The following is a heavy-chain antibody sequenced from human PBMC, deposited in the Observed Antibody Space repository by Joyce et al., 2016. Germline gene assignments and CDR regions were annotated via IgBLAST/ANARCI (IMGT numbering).Heavy chain of an antibody. CDR3: TTPSCAN. CDR2: INSDDSRI. Sequence: LVQPGGSLRLSCAASGIIFSNKEMNWVRQAPGKGLEWISSINSDDSRIHYADSVRGRFTISRDNARNSLFLEMNSLRVEDTAMYYCTTPSCANWGQGSLVTVSS. V-gene: IGHV3-48*03. J-gene: IGHJ4*02. CDR1: GIIFSNKE. D-gene: IGHD2-2*01.